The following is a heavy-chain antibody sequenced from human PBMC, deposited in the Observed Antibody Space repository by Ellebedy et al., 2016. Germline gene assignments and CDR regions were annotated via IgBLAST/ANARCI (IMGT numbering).Heavy chain of an antibody. J-gene: IGHJ4*02. CDR1: AGTFSSYA. CDR3: AGGDIVATVIDY. V-gene: IGHV1-69*04. Sequence: SVKVSXKASAGTFSSYAISWVRQAPGQGLEWMGRIIPILGIANYAQKFQGRVTITADKSTSTAYMELSSLRSEDTAVYYCAGGDIVATVIDYWGQGTLVTVSS. CDR2: IIPILGIA. D-gene: IGHD5-12*01.